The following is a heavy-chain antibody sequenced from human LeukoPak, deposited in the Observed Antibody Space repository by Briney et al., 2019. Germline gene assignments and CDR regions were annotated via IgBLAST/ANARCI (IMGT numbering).Heavy chain of an antibody. J-gene: IGHJ4*02. CDR2: IFHTGSAST. D-gene: IGHD6-19*01. CDR3: ARHAVYAGSGWAFDY. V-gene: IGHV4-59*08. CDR1: GGSISSYY. Sequence: SETLSLTCTVSGGSISSYYWSWIRKPPGKGLEWIGYIFHTGSASTSHNPSLKSRVTISVDTSKNQFSLNLNSVTAADTAVYYCARHAVYAGSGWAFDYWGQGTLVTVSS.